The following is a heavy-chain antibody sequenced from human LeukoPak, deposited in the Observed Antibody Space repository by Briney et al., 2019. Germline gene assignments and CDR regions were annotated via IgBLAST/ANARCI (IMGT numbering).Heavy chain of an antibody. Sequence: GGSLRLSCAASGFTFSSYGMHWVRQAPGKGLEWVAVISYDGSNKYYADSVKGRFTISRDNSKNTLYLQMNSLRAEDTAVYYCPVGATETFDYWGQGTLVTVSS. CDR3: PVGATETFDY. D-gene: IGHD1-26*01. CDR2: ISYDGSNK. CDR1: GFTFSSYG. V-gene: IGHV3-30*03. J-gene: IGHJ4*02.